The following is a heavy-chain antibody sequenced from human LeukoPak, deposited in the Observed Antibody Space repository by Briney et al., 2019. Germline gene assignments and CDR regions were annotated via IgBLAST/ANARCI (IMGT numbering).Heavy chain of an antibody. CDR3: ANSLRFGELAYYFDY. D-gene: IGHD3-10*01. CDR2: IYWDDDK. J-gene: IGHJ4*02. Sequence: SGPTLVKPTQALTLTCTFSWFSLSTSGVGVGWIRQPPGKALEWLSLIYWDDDKRYSPSLKSRLAITKDTSKNQVVLTMTNMDPVDTATYYCANSLRFGELAYYFDYWGQGTLVTVSS. CDR1: WFSLSTSGVG. V-gene: IGHV2-5*02.